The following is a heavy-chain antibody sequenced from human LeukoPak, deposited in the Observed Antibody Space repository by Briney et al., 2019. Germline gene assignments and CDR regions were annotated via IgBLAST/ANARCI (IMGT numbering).Heavy chain of an antibody. CDR1: GYIFSTDY. Sequence: GASVKVSCKTPGYIFSTDYFHWVRQAPGQGLEWIGVVRPTGIITSYAQKFQGRVTMTRETSTNTVYMEPHGLASDDTAVYYCARDNSYCSFDYWGQGTLVTVSS. CDR3: ARDNSYCSFDY. D-gene: IGHD3-10*01. CDR2: VRPTGIIT. J-gene: IGHJ4*02. V-gene: IGHV1-46*01.